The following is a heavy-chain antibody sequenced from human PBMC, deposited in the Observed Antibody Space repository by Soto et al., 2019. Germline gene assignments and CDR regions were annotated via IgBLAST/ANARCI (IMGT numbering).Heavy chain of an antibody. CDR3: ARDKSDYREDGVGFDP. V-gene: IGHV1-69*12. Sequence: QVQLVQSGAEVKKPGSSVKVSCKASGGTFSSYAISWVRQAPGQGLEWMGGIIPIFGTANYAQKFQGRVTITADEATSTADMARGSLRSEDGAVYYCARDKSDYREDGVGFDPWGQGTLVTVSS. J-gene: IGHJ5*02. CDR1: GGTFSSYA. D-gene: IGHD4-17*01. CDR2: IIPIFGTA.